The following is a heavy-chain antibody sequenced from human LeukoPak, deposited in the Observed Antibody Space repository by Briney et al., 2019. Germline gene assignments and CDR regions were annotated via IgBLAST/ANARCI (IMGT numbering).Heavy chain of an antibody. CDR1: GGSFSGYY. Sequence: SETLSLTCAVYGGSFSGYYWSWIRQPPGKGLEWIGEINHSGSTNYNPSLKSRVTISVDTSKNQFSLKLSSVTAADTAVYYCVRRGIAAAGGYYYYMDVWGKGTTVTVSS. V-gene: IGHV4-34*01. CDR3: VRRGIAAAGGYYYYMDV. D-gene: IGHD6-13*01. J-gene: IGHJ6*03. CDR2: INHSGST.